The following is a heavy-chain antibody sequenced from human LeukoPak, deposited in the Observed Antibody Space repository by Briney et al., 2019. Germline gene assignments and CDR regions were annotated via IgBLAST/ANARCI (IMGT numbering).Heavy chain of an antibody. J-gene: IGHJ4*02. D-gene: IGHD1-26*01. V-gene: IGHV4-4*07. CDR2: IYTSGST. CDR3: ARGGGIVGATTEYDY. CDR1: GGSISSYY. Sequence: PSETLSLTCTVSGGSISSYYWSWIRQPAGKGLEWIGRIYTSGSTNYNPSLKSRVTISVDTSKNQFSLKLSSVTAADTAVYYCARGGGIVGATTEYDYWGQGTLVTVSS.